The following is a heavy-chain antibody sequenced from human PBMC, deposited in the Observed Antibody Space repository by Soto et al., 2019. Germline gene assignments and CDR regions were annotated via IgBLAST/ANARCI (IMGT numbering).Heavy chain of an antibody. D-gene: IGHD3-10*01. Sequence: SETLSLTCTVSGGSISGYYWTWIRHPPGKGLEWIGYIYYTGITNYNPSLETRLTISVDTSKNQFSLKVNSVTAADTAVYYCARDLWFGGTHYGMDVWGQGTTVTVSS. CDR2: IYYTGIT. J-gene: IGHJ6*02. CDR3: ARDLWFGGTHYGMDV. CDR1: GGSISGYY. V-gene: IGHV4-59*01.